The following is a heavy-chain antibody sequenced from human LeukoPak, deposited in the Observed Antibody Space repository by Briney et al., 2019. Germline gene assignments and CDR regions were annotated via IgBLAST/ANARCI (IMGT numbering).Heavy chain of an antibody. CDR3: AKDLNPYSSSWHYFDY. CDR1: GFTFSSYG. J-gene: IGHJ4*02. V-gene: IGHV3-23*01. CDR2: ISGSGGST. Sequence: PGGSLRLSCAASGFTFSSYGMSWVRQAPGKGLEWVSAISGSGGSTYYADSVKGRFTISRDNSKNTLYLQMNSLRAEDTAVYYCAKDLNPYSSSWHYFDYWGQGTLVTVSS. D-gene: IGHD6-13*01.